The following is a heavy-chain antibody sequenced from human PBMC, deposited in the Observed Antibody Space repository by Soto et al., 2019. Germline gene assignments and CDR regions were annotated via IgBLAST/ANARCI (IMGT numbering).Heavy chain of an antibody. V-gene: IGHV4-59*01. Sequence: SETPSLTYTVPGGSISSYYWSWIRQPPGKGLEWIGYIYYSGSTNYNPSLKSRVTISVDTSKNQFSLKLSSVTAADTAVYYCARVVVLCSGGSCYSLFDYWGQGTLVTVSS. CDR1: GGSISSYY. J-gene: IGHJ4*02. CDR2: IYYSGST. CDR3: ARVVVLCSGGSCYSLFDY. D-gene: IGHD2-15*01.